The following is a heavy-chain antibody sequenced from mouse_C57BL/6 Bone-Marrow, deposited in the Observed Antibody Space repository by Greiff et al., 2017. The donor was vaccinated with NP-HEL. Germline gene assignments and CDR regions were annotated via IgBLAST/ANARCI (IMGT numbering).Heavy chain of an antibody. CDR3: ARVYSNLYYAMDY. CDR1: GYSITSGYY. CDR2: ISYDGSN. J-gene: IGHJ4*01. Sequence: EVQLQQSGPGLVKPSQSLSLTCSVTGYSITSGYYWNWIRQFPGNKLEWMGYISYDGSNNYNPSLKNRISITRDTSKNQFFLKLNSVTTEDTATYYCARVYSNLYYAMDYWGQGTSVTVSS. V-gene: IGHV3-6*01. D-gene: IGHD2-5*01.